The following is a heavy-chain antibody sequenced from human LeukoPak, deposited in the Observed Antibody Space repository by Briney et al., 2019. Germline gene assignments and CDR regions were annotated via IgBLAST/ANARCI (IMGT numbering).Heavy chain of an antibody. J-gene: IGHJ5*02. Sequence: GRSLRLSCAASGFTFNNYAMHWVRQAPGKGLEWVTTIWYDGSNKYYGDSVKGRFTISRDNSKSTLYLQMNSLRAEDTAVYYCARDKGNHPYNWFDPWGQGTLVTVSS. D-gene: IGHD1-14*01. CDR2: IWYDGSNK. V-gene: IGHV3-33*01. CDR1: GFTFNNYA. CDR3: ARDKGNHPYNWFDP.